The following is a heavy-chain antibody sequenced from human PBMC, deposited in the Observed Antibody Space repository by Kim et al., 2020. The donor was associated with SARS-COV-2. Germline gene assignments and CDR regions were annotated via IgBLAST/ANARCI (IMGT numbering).Heavy chain of an antibody. J-gene: IGHJ4*02. CDR3: ARGRGVTSPYFDY. V-gene: IGHV4-59*09. Sequence: CNPSLKSRVSISVDTSKNQFSLKLNSVTAADTAVYYCARGRGVTSPYFDYWGQGTLVTVSS. D-gene: IGHD3-10*01.